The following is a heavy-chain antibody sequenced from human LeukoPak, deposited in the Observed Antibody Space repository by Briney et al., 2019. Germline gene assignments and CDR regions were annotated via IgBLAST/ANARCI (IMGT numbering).Heavy chain of an antibody. Sequence: GGSLRLSCAASGFTFSDFWMHWVRQAPGKGLVWVSRINSGGTVTNYADSVKGRLTISRDNAKNTLYLQMNSLRAEDTAFYYCARDPLEGAKSTYFFDYWGQGALVTVSS. CDR2: INSGGTVT. J-gene: IGHJ4*02. CDR3: ARDPLEGAKSTYFFDY. D-gene: IGHD4/OR15-4a*01. V-gene: IGHV3-74*01. CDR1: GFTFSDFW.